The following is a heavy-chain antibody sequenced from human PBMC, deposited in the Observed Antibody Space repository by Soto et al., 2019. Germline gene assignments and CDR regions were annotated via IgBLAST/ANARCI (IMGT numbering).Heavy chain of an antibody. J-gene: IGHJ6*03. CDR1: GGSIVSYD. V-gene: IGHV4-59*01. CDR3: ARGFVVVQAARVDYYYYMDV. CDR2: IYYSGST. D-gene: IGHD2-2*01. Sequence: SQTLSLSCTVSGGSIVSYDWSWIRQPPGKGLEWIGYIYYSGSTNYNPSLKSRVTISVDTSKNQFSLKLSSVTAADTAVYYCARGFVVVQAARVDYYYYMDVWGKGTTVTVSS.